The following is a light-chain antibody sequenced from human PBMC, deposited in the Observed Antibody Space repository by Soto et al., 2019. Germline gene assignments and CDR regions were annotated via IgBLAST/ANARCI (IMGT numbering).Light chain of an antibody. Sequence: DIHMTQSPSTLSASVGDRVTITCPASQSISIWFAWYQQKPGKAPNLLIYKTFSLDTGVPTRFSGSGSVTEFTLTIRSLQPDDFATYYCQHWNDYYCTFGQGTKV. CDR1: QSISIW. CDR3: QHWNDYYCT. J-gene: IGKJ1*01. CDR2: KTF. V-gene: IGKV1-5*03.